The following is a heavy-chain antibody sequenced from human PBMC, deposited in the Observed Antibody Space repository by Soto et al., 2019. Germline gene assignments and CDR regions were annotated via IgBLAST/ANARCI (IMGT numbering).Heavy chain of an antibody. Sequence: PGGTLSLTCTVSGGSISSSSYYWGWIRQPQGKGLEWTGSIYYSGSTYYNPSLKSRATISVDTSKTQSSLKLSSVTAADTAVYYCARPARRVAAAGTRTVGRYYYYGLDVWGQGTTVTVSS. D-gene: IGHD6-13*01. J-gene: IGHJ6*02. CDR3: ARPARRVAAAGTRTVGRYYYYGLDV. CDR1: GGSISSSSYY. CDR2: IYYSGST. V-gene: IGHV4-39*01.